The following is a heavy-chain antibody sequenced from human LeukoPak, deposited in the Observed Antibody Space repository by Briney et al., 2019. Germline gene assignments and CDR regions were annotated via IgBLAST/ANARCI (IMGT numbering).Heavy chain of an antibody. CDR3: ARGSYYYDSSGYYYEGLDY. D-gene: IGHD3-22*01. CDR2: IIPIFGTA. V-gene: IGHV1-69*05. J-gene: IGHJ4*02. CDR1: GGTFSSYA. Sequence: SVKVSCKASGGTFSSYAISWVRQAPGQGLKWMGGIIPIFGTANYAQKFQGRVTITTDESTSTAYMELSSLRSEDTAVYYCARGSYYYDSSGYYYEGLDYWGQGTLVTVSS.